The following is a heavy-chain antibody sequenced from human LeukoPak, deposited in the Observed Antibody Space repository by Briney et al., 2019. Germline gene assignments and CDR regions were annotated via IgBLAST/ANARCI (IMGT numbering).Heavy chain of an antibody. CDR1: GFTFNYYA. CDR2: VSYDGMKK. J-gene: IGHJ4*02. Sequence: PGGSLRLSCSASGFTFNYYAMHWARQAPGKGLEWVAIVSYDGMKKYHADSVKGRFTISRDNSKNTLYPQMSSLRAEDTAVYYCARTPGDSSSWYSDSWGQGALVTVSS. V-gene: IGHV3-30*04. D-gene: IGHD6-13*01. CDR3: ARTPGDSSSWYSDS.